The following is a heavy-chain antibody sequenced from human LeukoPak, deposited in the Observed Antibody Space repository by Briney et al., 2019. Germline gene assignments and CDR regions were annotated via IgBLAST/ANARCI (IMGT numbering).Heavy chain of an antibody. D-gene: IGHD6-13*01. CDR2: IYPGDSDT. J-gene: IGHJ5*02. Sequence: GESLKISCKGSGYSFTSYWIGWVRQMPGKGLEWMGIIYPGDSDTRYSPSFQGQVTISADKSISTAYLQWSSLKAADTAMYYCARHVGIAAAGTGWFDPWGQGTLVTVSS. CDR3: ARHVGIAAAGTGWFDP. CDR1: GYSFTSYW. V-gene: IGHV5-51*01.